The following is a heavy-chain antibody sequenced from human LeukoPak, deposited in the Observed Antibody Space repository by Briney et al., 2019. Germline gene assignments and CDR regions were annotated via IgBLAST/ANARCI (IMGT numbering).Heavy chain of an antibody. D-gene: IGHD4-23*01. CDR2: IYPGDSDT. Sequence: GESLKISCKGSGYSFTSYWIGWVRQMPGKGLEWMGIIYPGDSDTRYSPSFQGQVTISADKSISTAYLQWSSLKASDTAMYYCASLISPTVVTAYYFDYWGQGTLVTVSS. CDR1: GYSFTSYW. V-gene: IGHV5-51*01. J-gene: IGHJ4*02. CDR3: ASLISPTVVTAYYFDY.